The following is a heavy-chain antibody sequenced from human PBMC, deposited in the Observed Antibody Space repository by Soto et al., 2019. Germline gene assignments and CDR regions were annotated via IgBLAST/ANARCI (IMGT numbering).Heavy chain of an antibody. D-gene: IGHD2-15*01. CDR3: ALVVVVVAAGNYYYYMDV. Sequence: QVQLQESGPGLVKPSGTLSLTCAVSSGSISSSNWWSWVRQPPGKGLEWIGEIYHSGSTNYNPSLKNRVTISVDKSKNQFSLKLSSVTAADKAVYYCALVVVVVAAGNYYYYMDVWGKGTTVTVSS. CDR2: IYHSGST. J-gene: IGHJ6*03. V-gene: IGHV4-4*02. CDR1: SGSISSSNW.